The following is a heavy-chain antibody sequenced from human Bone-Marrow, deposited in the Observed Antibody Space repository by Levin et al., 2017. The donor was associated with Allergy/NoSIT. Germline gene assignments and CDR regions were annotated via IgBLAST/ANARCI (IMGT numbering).Heavy chain of an antibody. J-gene: IGHJ4*02. Sequence: SETLSLTCDVSGGSISSYYWSWIRQSPGKGLEWIGHIYETGSTGYNPSLKSRVAISVDTSRNQISLSLRSVTAADTAVYYCARHKGSGSYYGLDSWGQGTPVTVSS. V-gene: IGHV4-59*01. D-gene: IGHD3-10*01. CDR1: GGSISSYY. CDR3: ARHKGSGSYYGLDS. CDR2: IYETGST.